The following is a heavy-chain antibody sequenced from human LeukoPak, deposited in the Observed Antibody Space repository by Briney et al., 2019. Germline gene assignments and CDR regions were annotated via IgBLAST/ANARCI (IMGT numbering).Heavy chain of an antibody. J-gene: IGHJ4*02. Sequence: RGGSLRLSCAASGLSFSSYPMHWVRQAPGRGLEWVAVISYDGSIKYYADSVKGRFTISRDNSKNTLFLQMSSLRAEDTAVFYCAKRVGDFWSGYYDYWGRGTLVSVSS. CDR1: GLSFSSYP. V-gene: IGHV3-30*18. CDR2: ISYDGSIK. D-gene: IGHD3-3*01. CDR3: AKRVGDFWSGYYDY.